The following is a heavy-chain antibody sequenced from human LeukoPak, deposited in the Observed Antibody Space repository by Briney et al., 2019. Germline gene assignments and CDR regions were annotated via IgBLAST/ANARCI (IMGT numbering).Heavy chain of an antibody. Sequence: PSETLSLTCTVSGGSISSSSYYWGWIRQPPGKGLESIGNIYYTGRTFYNPSLKSRVTISVDTSKNQFSLKLSSMTAADTAVYYCARHSPLVRGVDFWGQGTLVTVSS. J-gene: IGHJ4*02. CDR1: GGSISSSSYY. CDR3: ARHSPLVRGVDF. V-gene: IGHV4-39*01. CDR2: IYYTGRT. D-gene: IGHD3-10*01.